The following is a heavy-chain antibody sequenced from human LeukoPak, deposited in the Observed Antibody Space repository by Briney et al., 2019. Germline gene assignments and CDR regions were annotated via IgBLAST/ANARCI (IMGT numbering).Heavy chain of an antibody. CDR1: GFSFSSYA. CDR2: VSESGDGT. Sequence: GGSLRLSCAASGFSFSSYARSWVRQAPGKGLEWVSSVSESGDGTYYADSVMGRFIISRDNSRKTFHLQMDSLRADDTAIYYCAKGKVNHLGALAYWGQGTLVTVSS. J-gene: IGHJ4*02. V-gene: IGHV3-23*01. CDR3: AKGKVNHLGALAY. D-gene: IGHD1-26*01.